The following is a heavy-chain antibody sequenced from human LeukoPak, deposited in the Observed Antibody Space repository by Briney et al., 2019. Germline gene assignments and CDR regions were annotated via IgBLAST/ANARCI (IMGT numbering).Heavy chain of an antibody. CDR1: GGSISSYY. J-gene: IGHJ4*02. CDR2: IYYSGST. CDR3: ARHGWIYYYDPQRGAFDY. D-gene: IGHD3-22*01. V-gene: IGHV4-59*08. Sequence: SETLSLTCTVSGGSISSYYWSWIRQPPGKGLEWIGYIYYSGSTNYNPSLKSQVTISVDTSKNQFSLKLSSVTAADTAVYYCARHGWIYYYDPQRGAFDYWGQGTLVTVSS.